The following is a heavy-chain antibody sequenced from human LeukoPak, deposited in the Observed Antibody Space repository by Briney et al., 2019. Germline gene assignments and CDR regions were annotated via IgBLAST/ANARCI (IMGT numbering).Heavy chain of an antibody. CDR3: VKDGRRSPPC. Sequence: GGSLRLSCAASGFTFSNYVMSWVRRAPGKGPEWVSGINGGGGSTFYAESVTGRFTISRDNSKNTLFLQMNTLRAEDTAVYYCVKDGRRSPPCWGQGTLVTVSS. D-gene: IGHD2-15*01. CDR2: INGGGGST. V-gene: IGHV3-23*01. CDR1: GFTFSNYV. J-gene: IGHJ4*02.